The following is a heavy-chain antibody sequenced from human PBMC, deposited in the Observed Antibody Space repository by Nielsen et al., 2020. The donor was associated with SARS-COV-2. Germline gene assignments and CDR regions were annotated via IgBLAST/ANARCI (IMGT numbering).Heavy chain of an antibody. CDR2: IYYSGST. CDR1: GGSISSGDYY. V-gene: IGHV4-30-4*01. J-gene: IGHJ4*02. Sequence: SETLSLTCTVSGGSISSGDYYWSWIRQPPGKGLEWIGYIYYSGSTYYNPSLKSRVTISVGTSKNQFSLKLSSVTAADTAVYYCARRGGKYCSGGSCYHEWGQGTLVTVSS. D-gene: IGHD2-15*01. CDR3: ARRGGKYCSGGSCYHE.